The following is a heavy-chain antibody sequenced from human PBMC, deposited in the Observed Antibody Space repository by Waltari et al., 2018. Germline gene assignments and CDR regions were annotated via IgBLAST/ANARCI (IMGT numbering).Heavy chain of an antibody. Sequence: QLQLQASGPGLVKPSEPLSLTCTVSGGSISRSGSYWGWIRQPPGKGLEWIGGISYSGITYYNTSLMSRVTISVDTSKNQFSLKLTSVIAAETAVFYCARFSKSANWIDPWGQGTLVTVSS. CDR2: ISYSGIT. D-gene: IGHD3-3*02. J-gene: IGHJ5*02. V-gene: IGHV4-39*01. CDR3: ARFSKSANWIDP. CDR1: GGSISRSGSY.